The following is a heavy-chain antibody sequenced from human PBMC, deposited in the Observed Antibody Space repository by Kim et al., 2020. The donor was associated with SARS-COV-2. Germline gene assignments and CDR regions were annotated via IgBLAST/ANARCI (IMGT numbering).Heavy chain of an antibody. V-gene: IGHV3-15*01. CDR3: TTESAGYFDWLLSSDAFDI. CDR1: GFTFSNAW. Sequence: GGSLRLSCAASGFTFSNAWMSWVRQAPGKGLEWVGRIKSKTDGGTTDYAAPVKGRFTISRDDSKNTLYLQMNSLKTEDTAVYYCTTESAGYFDWLLSSDAFDIWGQGTMVTVSS. CDR2: IKSKTDGGTT. J-gene: IGHJ3*02. D-gene: IGHD3-9*01.